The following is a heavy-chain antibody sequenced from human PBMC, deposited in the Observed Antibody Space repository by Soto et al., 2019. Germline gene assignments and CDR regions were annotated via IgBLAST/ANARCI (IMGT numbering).Heavy chain of an antibody. Sequence: QVQLQESGPGLVKPSQTLSLTCTVSGGSISSGGYYWSWIRQHPGKGLEWIGYIYYSGSTYYNPPLNSRVTISVDTSKHQFSLKLSSVTAADTAVYYCARVGYSYGWSTPDYWGQGTLVTVSS. V-gene: IGHV4-31*03. CDR2: IYYSGST. D-gene: IGHD5-18*01. CDR3: ARVGYSYGWSTPDY. J-gene: IGHJ4*02. CDR1: GGSISSGGYY.